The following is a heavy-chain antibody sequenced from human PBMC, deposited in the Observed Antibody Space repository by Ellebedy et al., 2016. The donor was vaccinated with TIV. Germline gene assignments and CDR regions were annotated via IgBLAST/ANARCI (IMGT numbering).Heavy chain of an antibody. J-gene: IGHJ4*02. CDR1: GFTFRGYA. V-gene: IGHV3-23*01. D-gene: IGHD6-19*01. CDR2: ISGSDGST. Sequence: PGGSLRLSCAASGFTFRGYAMSCVSQAPGKGLEWVSLISGSDGSTYYADSGKGRFTIYRDNSKNTGYQQMNSLRAEDTAVYYCATDLVAGNWGQGPLVTVSS. CDR3: ATDLVAGN.